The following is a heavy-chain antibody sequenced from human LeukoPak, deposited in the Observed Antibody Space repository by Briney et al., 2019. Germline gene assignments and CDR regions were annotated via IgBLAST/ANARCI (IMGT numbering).Heavy chain of an antibody. D-gene: IGHD2-2*01. J-gene: IGHJ3*02. CDR2: IYYSGST. CDR1: GGSISSYY. V-gene: IGHV4-59*01. Sequence: SETLSLTCTVSGGSISSYYWSWIRQPPGKGLEWIEYIYYSGSTNYNPSLKSRVTISVDTSKNQFSLKLSSVTAADTAVYYCARDRCSSTSCRSAAFDIWGQGTMVTVSS. CDR3: ARDRCSSTSCRSAAFDI.